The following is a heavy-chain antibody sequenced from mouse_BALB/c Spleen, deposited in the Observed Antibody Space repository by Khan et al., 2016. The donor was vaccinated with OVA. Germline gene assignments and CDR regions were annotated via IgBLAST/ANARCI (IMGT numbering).Heavy chain of an antibody. CDR3: ARHGSTSWFAY. CDR1: GYSFTTYY. CDR2: IDPFNGGS. D-gene: IGHD1-1*01. Sequence: VQLQQSGPELMKPGASVKISCKASGYSFTTYYIHWVKQSHGKTLEWIGYIDPFNGGSTYNQKFKGKATLTVVKSSSTAYMHLSSLTSEDSAVYYCARHGSTSWFAYWGQGTLVTVSA. V-gene: IGHV1-31*01. J-gene: IGHJ3*01.